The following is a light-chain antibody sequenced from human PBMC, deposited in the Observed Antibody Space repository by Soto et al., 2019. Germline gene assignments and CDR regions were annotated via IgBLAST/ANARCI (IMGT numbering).Light chain of an antibody. Sequence: DIVMTQSPAPLSASPGARAPLSCRASPSVSSNLAWYQQKPGQAPRLLSYGASTRATGIPARFSGSRSGTEITLTISSLQSEEFAFYYRQQYNNWPQTFGQGTKRQVK. CDR3: QQYNNWPQT. CDR2: GAS. J-gene: IGKJ2*01. V-gene: IGKV3-15*01. CDR1: PSVSSN.